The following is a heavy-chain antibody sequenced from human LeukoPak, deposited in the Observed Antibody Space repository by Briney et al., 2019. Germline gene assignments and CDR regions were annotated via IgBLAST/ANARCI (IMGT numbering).Heavy chain of an antibody. D-gene: IGHD2-2*01. V-gene: IGHV3-64D*09. Sequence: GGSLRLSCSGSGFTFSRHNMHWVRQAPGKGLEYVSAISYNGDTTYYVDSVKGRFSISRDNSKNTLDLQMNSLRPEDTAVYYCTKLGYCTTTNCHAQGYWGRGTLVTVSS. CDR2: ISYNGDTT. J-gene: IGHJ4*02. CDR3: TKLGYCTTTNCHAQGY. CDR1: GFTFSRHN.